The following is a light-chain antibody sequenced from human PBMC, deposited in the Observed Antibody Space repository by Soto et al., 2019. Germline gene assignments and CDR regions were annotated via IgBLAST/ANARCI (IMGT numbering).Light chain of an antibody. V-gene: IGKV1-5*03. CDR1: QSISSW. J-gene: IGKJ1*01. CDR2: KAS. CDR3: QQYNIYSWT. Sequence: EIHMTQSPATLSASVGDRVTITCRASQSISSWLAWYQQKPGKAPKLLIYKASSLESGVPSRFSGSGSGTEFTLTISSLQPDDFATYYCQQYNIYSWTFGQGTKVDI.